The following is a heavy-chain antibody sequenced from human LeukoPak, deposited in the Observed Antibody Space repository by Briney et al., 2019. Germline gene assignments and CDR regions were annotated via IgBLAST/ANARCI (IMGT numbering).Heavy chain of an antibody. Sequence: GGSLRLSCAASGFTFSSTAMSWVRQAPGKGLEWVSAISNNGGYTYYADSVQGRFTISRDNSKSTLCLQMNSLRAEDTAVYYCAKQLGYCSDGSCYFPYWGQGTLVTVSS. CDR1: GFTFSSTA. CDR2: ISNNGGYT. CDR3: AKQLGYCSDGSCYFPY. V-gene: IGHV3-23*01. J-gene: IGHJ4*02. D-gene: IGHD2-15*01.